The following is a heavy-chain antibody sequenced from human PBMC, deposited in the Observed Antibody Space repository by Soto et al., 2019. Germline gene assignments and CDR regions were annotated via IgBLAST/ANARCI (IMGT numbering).Heavy chain of an antibody. J-gene: IGHJ6*02. Sequence: ASVKVSCKASGYTFTSYGISWVRQAPGQGREWMGWISAYNGNTNYAQKLQGGVTMTTDTSTSTANMELRSLISDDTAVYYYARDPRSGYDSYYYYYGMDVWGQGTTVTVSS. CDR3: ARDPRSGYDSYYYYYGMDV. CDR1: GYTFTSYG. D-gene: IGHD5-12*01. CDR2: ISAYNGNT. V-gene: IGHV1-18*04.